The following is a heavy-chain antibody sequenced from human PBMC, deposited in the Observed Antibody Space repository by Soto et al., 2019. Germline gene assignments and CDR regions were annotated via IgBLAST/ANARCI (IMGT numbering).Heavy chain of an antibody. J-gene: IGHJ4*02. Sequence: PSETLSLTCTVSGGSISSYYWSWIRQPPGKGLEWIGYIYYSGSTNYNPSLKSRVTISVDTSKNQFSLKLSSVTAADTAVYYCARGNWHRLGSGFIYWGQGTLVTVSS. CDR3: ARGNWHRLGSGFIY. CDR1: GGSISSYY. CDR2: IYYSGST. D-gene: IGHD3-22*01. V-gene: IGHV4-59*01.